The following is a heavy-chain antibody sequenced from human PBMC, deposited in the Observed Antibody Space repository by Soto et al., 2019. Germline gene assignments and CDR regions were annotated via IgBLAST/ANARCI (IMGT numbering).Heavy chain of an antibody. CDR1: GFSVSNAW. J-gene: IGHJ6*02. Sequence: EVQLVDSGGGLVKPGGSLRLSCEASGFSVSNAWMNWVRQAPRKGLEWVGRIKTRDEGETTNYAAPVKGRFTISRDDSKNTLYLQMNSLKTEDTAVYYCTTGSVEGFWGQGTTVTVSS. CDR2: IKTRDEGETT. CDR3: TTGSVEGF. D-gene: IGHD2-15*01. V-gene: IGHV3-15*07.